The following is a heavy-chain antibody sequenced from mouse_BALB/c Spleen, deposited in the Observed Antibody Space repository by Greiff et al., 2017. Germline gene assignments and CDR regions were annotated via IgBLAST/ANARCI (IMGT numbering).Heavy chain of an antibody. CDR3: TRGSNWHYFDY. CDR2: IYPGDGDT. Sequence: VKLVESGAELVRPGSSVKISCKASGYAFSSYWMNWVKQRPGQGLEWIGQIYPGDGDTNYNGKFKGKATLTADKSSSTAYMQLSSLTSEDSAVYFCTRGSNWHYFDYWGQGTTLTVSS. J-gene: IGHJ2*01. CDR1: GYAFSSYW. V-gene: IGHV1-80*01. D-gene: IGHD4-1*01.